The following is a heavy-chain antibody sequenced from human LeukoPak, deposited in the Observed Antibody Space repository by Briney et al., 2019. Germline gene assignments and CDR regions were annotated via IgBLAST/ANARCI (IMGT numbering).Heavy chain of an antibody. D-gene: IGHD4-17*01. J-gene: IGHJ4*02. CDR3: ARDRDSGDYTAAPGDY. Sequence: PGGSLRLSCAASGFTFSQYWMSWVRQAPGKGLEWVANIRQDGHENYYADSVKGRFSISRDNAENSVFLQMNSLRDEDTAVYYCARDRDSGDYTAAPGDYWGQGTLVTVSS. CDR1: GFTFSQYW. V-gene: IGHV3-7*01. CDR2: IRQDGHEN.